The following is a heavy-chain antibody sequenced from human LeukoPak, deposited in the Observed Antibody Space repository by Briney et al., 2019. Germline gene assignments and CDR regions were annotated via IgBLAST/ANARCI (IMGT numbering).Heavy chain of an antibody. CDR1: GFTFSSYS. CDR3: ARDASYYDSSGYIDY. D-gene: IGHD3-22*01. Sequence: GGSLRLSCAASGFTFSSYSMNWVRQAPGKGLEWVAVISYDGSNKYYADSVKGRFTISRDNSKNTLYLQMNSLRAEDTAVYYCARDASYYDSSGYIDYWGQGTLVTVSS. CDR2: ISYDGSNK. V-gene: IGHV3-30*03. J-gene: IGHJ4*02.